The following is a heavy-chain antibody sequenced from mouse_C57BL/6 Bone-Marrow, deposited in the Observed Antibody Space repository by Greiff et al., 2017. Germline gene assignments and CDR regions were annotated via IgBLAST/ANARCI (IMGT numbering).Heavy chain of an antibody. CDR3: ARPPISAPFGAWFAY. V-gene: IGHV5-17*01. D-gene: IGHD6-1*01. CDR1: GFTLSDYG. CDR2: ISSGSSTI. Sequence: EVKLMESGGGLVKPGGSLKLSCAASGFTLSDYGMHWVRQAPEKGLEWVAYISSGSSTIYYADTVKGRFTISRDNAKNTLFLQMTSLRTKDTAMYYCARPPISAPFGAWFAYWGQGTLVTVSA. J-gene: IGHJ3*01.